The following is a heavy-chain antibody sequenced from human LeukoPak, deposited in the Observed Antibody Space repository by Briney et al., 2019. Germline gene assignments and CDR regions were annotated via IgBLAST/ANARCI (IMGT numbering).Heavy chain of an antibody. J-gene: IGHJ6*02. CDR1: GFTFSSYA. V-gene: IGHV3-23*01. D-gene: IGHD5-12*01. CDR3: ATGNSGYDHKLYYYSGMDV. Sequence: GGSLRLSCAASGFTFSSYAMSWVRQAPGKGLEWVSAISGSGGSTYYADSVKGRFTISRDNSKNTLYLQMNSLRAEDTAVYYCATGNSGYDHKLYYYSGMDVWGQGTTVTVSS. CDR2: ISGSGGST.